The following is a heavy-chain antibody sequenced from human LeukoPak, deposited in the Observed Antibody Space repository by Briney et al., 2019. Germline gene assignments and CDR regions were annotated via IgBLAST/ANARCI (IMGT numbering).Heavy chain of an antibody. Sequence: GESLKISCKGSGYSFTSYWIGWVRQMPGKGLEWMGIIYPGDSDTRYSPSFQGQVTISADKSISTAYLQWSSLKASDTAMYYCARRGGSYYETDYYYMDVWGKGTTVTVSS. V-gene: IGHV5-51*01. CDR2: IYPGDSDT. D-gene: IGHD1-26*01. CDR3: ARRGGSYYETDYYYMDV. J-gene: IGHJ6*03. CDR1: GYSFTSYW.